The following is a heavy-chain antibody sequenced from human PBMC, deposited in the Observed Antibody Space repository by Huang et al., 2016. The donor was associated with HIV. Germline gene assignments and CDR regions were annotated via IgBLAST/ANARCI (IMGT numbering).Heavy chain of an antibody. Sequence: EVQLMESGGGLVQPGGSLRLSCAASGFTFSTYNMNWVRQAPGKGLEWVSYITRSSGSIYYADPVKGRFTISRDNAKNSLYLQMNSLRAEDTAVYYCARFGSYYYGSGSYLDAFDIWGQGTMVTVSS. D-gene: IGHD3-10*01. CDR3: ARFGSYYYGSGSYLDAFDI. V-gene: IGHV3-48*01. CDR2: ITRSSGSI. J-gene: IGHJ3*02. CDR1: GFTFSTYN.